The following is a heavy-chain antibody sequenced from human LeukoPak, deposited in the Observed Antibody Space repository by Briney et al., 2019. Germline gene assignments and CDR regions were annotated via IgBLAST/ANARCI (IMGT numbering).Heavy chain of an antibody. D-gene: IGHD5-18*01. CDR3: ARGARNTQDGYSYYFDY. CDR2: ISYDGSNK. V-gene: IGHV3-30*03. Sequence: GGSLRLSCAASGFTFSSYGMHWVRQAPGKGLEWVAVISYDGSNKYYADSVKGRFTISRDNSKNTLYLQMNSLRAEDTAVYYCARGARNTQDGYSYYFDYWGQGTLVTVSS. CDR1: GFTFSSYG. J-gene: IGHJ4*02.